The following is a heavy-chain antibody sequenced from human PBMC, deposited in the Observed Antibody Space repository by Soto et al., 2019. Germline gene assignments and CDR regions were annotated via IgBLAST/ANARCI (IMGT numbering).Heavy chain of an antibody. Sequence: EVQLVESGGGLVQPGGSLKLSCAASGYTFSDSALHWVRQASGKELEWVGRIRSKANSYATVYADSVKGRFTISRDDSKNTAYLQMNSLKTEDTAVYYCARLWSEREPNCDYWGQVTLVSVSP. V-gene: IGHV3-73*02. J-gene: IGHJ4*02. D-gene: IGHD1-26*01. CDR3: ARLWSEREPNCDY. CDR2: IRSKANSYAT. CDR1: GYTFSDSA.